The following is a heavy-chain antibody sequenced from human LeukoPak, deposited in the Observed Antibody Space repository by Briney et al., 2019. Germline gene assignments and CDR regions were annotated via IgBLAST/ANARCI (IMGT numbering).Heavy chain of an antibody. D-gene: IGHD3-22*01. CDR1: GYTFTGYY. Sequence: ASVKVSCKASGYTFTGYYMHWVRQAPGQGLEWMGWINPNSGGTNYAQKFQGRVTMTRDTSISTAYMELSRLRSDDTAVYYCAREPPGDSSGLIDYGGQGTLVTVSS. CDR2: INPNSGGT. J-gene: IGHJ4*02. CDR3: AREPPGDSSGLIDY. V-gene: IGHV1-2*02.